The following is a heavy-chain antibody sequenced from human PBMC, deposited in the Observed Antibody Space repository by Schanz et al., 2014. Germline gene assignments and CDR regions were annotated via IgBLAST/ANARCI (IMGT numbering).Heavy chain of an antibody. Sequence: VQLLQSGGALVQPGGSLRLSCAASGFTFSSYYMSWIRQAPGKGLEWVSSIISTGGTIYYVDSVRGRFTISRDNAKNSLYLQMNSLRVDDTAVYYCASSRTRYCSSTSCVPGAFDFWGQGTLVTVSS. CDR2: IISTGGTI. V-gene: IGHV3-11*01. J-gene: IGHJ3*01. CDR1: GFTFSSYY. D-gene: IGHD2-2*01. CDR3: ASSRTRYCSSTSCVPGAFDF.